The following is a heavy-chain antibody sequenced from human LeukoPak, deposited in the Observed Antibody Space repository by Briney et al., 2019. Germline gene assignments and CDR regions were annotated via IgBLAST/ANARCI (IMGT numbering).Heavy chain of an antibody. J-gene: IGHJ4*02. V-gene: IGHV4-34*01. CDR3: VNSGVPGSR. CDR1: GGSFSGYY. CDR2: INHSGST. D-gene: IGHD1-26*01. Sequence: SSETLSLTCAVYGGSFSGYYWSWIRQPPGKGLEWIGEINHSGSTNYNPSLKSRVTISVDTSKNQFSLKLSSVTAADTAVYYCVNSGVPGSRWGQGTLVTVSS.